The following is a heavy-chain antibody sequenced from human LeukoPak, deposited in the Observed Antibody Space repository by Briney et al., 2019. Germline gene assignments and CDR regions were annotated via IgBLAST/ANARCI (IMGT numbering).Heavy chain of an antibody. D-gene: IGHD1-26*01. J-gene: IGHJ3*02. Sequence: GESLKISCKGSGYGFTRYRIGWVRQMPGKGLEWMGIIYPGDSDTRYSPSFQGQVTISADKSISTAYLQWSSLKASDTAMYYCARPLSIVGATIGAFGIWGQGTMVTVSS. CDR2: IYPGDSDT. CDR1: GYGFTRYR. V-gene: IGHV5-51*01. CDR3: ARPLSIVGATIGAFGI.